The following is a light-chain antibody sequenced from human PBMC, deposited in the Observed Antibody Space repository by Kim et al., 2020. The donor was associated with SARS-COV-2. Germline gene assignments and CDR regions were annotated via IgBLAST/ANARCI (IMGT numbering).Light chain of an antibody. CDR2: DNN. CDR3: GTWDTRLSAGV. V-gene: IGLV1-51*01. J-gene: IGLJ3*02. Sequence: GQNVNISCSGTNSNIGSSFVSWYQQFPGSAPRLLIHDNNERPSGIPDRFSGSKSGTAATLAITGLQTGDEGHYYCGTWDTRLSAGVFGGGTWLTVL. CDR1: NSNIGSSF.